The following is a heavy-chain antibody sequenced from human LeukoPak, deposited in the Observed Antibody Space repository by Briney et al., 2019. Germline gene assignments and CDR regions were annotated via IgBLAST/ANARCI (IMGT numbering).Heavy chain of an antibody. CDR1: GFTFSSYS. D-gene: IGHD3-3*01. V-gene: IGHV3-21*01. CDR2: ISSSSSYI. Sequence: GGSLRLSRAASGFTFSSYSMNWFRQAPGKGLEWVSSISSSSSYIYYADSVKGRFTISRDNAKNSLYLQMNSLRAEDTAVYYCARSARYDFWSGSKVFYYMDVWGKGTTVTVSS. CDR3: ARSARYDFWSGSKVFYYMDV. J-gene: IGHJ6*03.